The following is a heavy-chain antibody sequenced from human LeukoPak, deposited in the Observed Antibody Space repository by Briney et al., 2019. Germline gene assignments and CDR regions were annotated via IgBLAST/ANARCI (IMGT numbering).Heavy chain of an antibody. CDR3: ARVNLGATRPFDY. V-gene: IGHV4-39*07. J-gene: IGHJ4*02. D-gene: IGHD1-26*01. Sequence: KASETLSLTCTVSGGSISSSSYYWGWIRQPPGKGLEWIGSIYYSGSTYYNPSLKSRVTISVDTSKNQFSLRLSPVTAADTTVYYCARVNLGATRPFDYWGQGTLVTVSS. CDR2: IYYSGST. CDR1: GGSISSSSYY.